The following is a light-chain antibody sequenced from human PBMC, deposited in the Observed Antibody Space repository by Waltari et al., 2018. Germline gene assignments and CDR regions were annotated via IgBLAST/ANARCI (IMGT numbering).Light chain of an antibody. CDR2: EVI. Sequence: QSALTQPASVSGSPGQSIGLSCPGIPSDAGGYPYVYWFQQLPGKAPKLIIYEVINRPSGISNRFSGSKSGDTASLNISGLQAEDEADYYCSSYTSDNTLVFGGGTKLNVL. CDR3: SSYTSDNTLV. CDR1: PSDAGGYPY. V-gene: IGLV2-14*01. J-gene: IGLJ2*01.